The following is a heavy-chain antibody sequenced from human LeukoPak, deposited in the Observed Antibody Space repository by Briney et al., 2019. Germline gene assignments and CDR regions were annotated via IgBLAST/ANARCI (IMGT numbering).Heavy chain of an antibody. D-gene: IGHD6-13*01. Sequence: SETLSLTCAVSGYSISSGYYWGWIRQPPGKGLGWIGSIYHSGSTYYNPSLKSRVTISVDTSKNQFSLKLSSVTAADTAVYYCARLRSSSWYDYWGQGTLVTVSS. CDR3: ARLRSSSWYDY. V-gene: IGHV4-38-2*01. J-gene: IGHJ4*02. CDR2: IYHSGST. CDR1: GYSISSGYY.